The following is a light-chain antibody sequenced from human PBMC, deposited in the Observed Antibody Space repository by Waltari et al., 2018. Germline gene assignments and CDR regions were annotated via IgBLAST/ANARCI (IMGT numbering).Light chain of an antibody. J-gene: IGLJ3*02. CDR3: CSYAGTSTMV. CDR2: EVT. Sequence: QSALTQPASLSGSPGMSITISCNVTRRDVGSDPLVSWYQQHPGKAPKLIIFEVTKRLSGISDRFSGSKSDNTATLTISGLQAEDEADYFCCSYAGTSTMVFGGGTKLTVL. V-gene: IGLV2-23*02. CDR1: RRDVGSDPL.